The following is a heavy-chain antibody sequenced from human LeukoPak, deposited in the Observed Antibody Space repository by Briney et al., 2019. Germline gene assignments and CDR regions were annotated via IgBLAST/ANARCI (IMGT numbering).Heavy chain of an antibody. J-gene: IGHJ4*02. Sequence: PGGSLRLSCAASGFTFSSYSMNWVCQAPGKGLEWVSSISSSSSYIYYADSVKGRFTISRDNSKNTLYLQMNSLRAEDTAVYYCAIIPPGSTFDWGQGTLVTVSS. V-gene: IGHV3-21*04. CDR1: GFTFSSYS. CDR3: AIIPPGSTFD. CDR2: ISSSSSYI. D-gene: IGHD3-10*01.